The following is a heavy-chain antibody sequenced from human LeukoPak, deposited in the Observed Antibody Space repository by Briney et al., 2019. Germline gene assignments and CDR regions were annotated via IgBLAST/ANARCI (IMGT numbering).Heavy chain of an antibody. V-gene: IGHV3-23*01. CDR2: ISGSGGST. CDR3: AKMTTYYYDSSGYFLYDY. J-gene: IGHJ4*02. Sequence: PGGSLRLSCAASGLTFSSYAMSWVRQAPGKGLEWVSAISGSGGSTYYADSVKGRFAISRDNSKNTLYLQMNSLRAEDTAVYYCAKMTTYYYDSSGYFLYDYWGQGTLVTVSS. D-gene: IGHD3-22*01. CDR1: GLTFSSYA.